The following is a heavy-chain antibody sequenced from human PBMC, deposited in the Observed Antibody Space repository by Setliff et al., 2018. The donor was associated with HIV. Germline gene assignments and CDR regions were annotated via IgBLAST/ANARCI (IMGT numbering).Heavy chain of an antibody. J-gene: IGHJ6*03. V-gene: IGHV1-18*01. Sequence: ASVKVSCKASGYTFTSYGVSWVRQAPGQGLEWMGLISGYNGWTKYPQKFQGRVTMTTDTSTSTVYMELTSLTSDDTAVYYCARWVDDNSEGSYYHYMDVWGNGAPVTV. CDR2: ISGYNGWT. D-gene: IGHD6-25*01. CDR3: ARWVDDNSEGSYYHYMDV. CDR1: GYTFTSYG.